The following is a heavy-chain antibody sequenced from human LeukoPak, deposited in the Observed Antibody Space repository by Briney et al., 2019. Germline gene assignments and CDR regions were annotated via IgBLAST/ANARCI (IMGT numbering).Heavy chain of an antibody. J-gene: IGHJ3*01. V-gene: IGHV1-69*02. D-gene: IGHD3-16*01. CDR3: ARGRVMRGTYYVAGQDALDV. Sequence: ASVKVSCKASGGTFSSYTISWVRQAPGQGLEWMGRIIPILGIANYAQKFQGRVTITADKSTSTAYMELSSLRSEDTAVYYCARGRVMRGTYYVAGQDALDVWGQGTMVTVSS. CDR1: GGTFSSYT. CDR2: IIPILGIA.